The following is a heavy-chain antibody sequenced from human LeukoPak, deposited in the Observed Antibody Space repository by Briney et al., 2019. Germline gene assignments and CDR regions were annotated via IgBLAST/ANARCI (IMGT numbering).Heavy chain of an antibody. CDR3: ARYYDSSGYYPKFDY. V-gene: IGHV4-59*01. CDR1: GGSISSYY. CDR2: IYYTGSS. D-gene: IGHD3-22*01. J-gene: IGHJ4*02. Sequence: PSETLSLTCTVSGGSISSYYWSWIRQSPGKGLEWIGFIYYTGSSNYNPSLKGRVTISVDTSKKQFSPKLSSLTAADTAVYYCARYYDSSGYYPKFDYWGQGTLVTVSS.